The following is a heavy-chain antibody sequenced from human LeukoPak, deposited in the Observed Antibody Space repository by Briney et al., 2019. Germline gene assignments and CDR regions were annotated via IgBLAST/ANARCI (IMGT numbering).Heavy chain of an antibody. CDR3: AKTSFSGSYRFDY. CDR1: GFIFSGYA. D-gene: IGHD1-26*01. J-gene: IGHJ4*02. CDR2: ISASGGIT. Sequence: GGSLRLSCAASGFIFSGYAMSWVRQTPGKGLEWVSVISASGGITFYADSVKGRFTISRDNSKNTLFLQMNSLRAEDTATYYCAKTSFSGSYRFDYWGQGTLVTVSS. V-gene: IGHV3-23*01.